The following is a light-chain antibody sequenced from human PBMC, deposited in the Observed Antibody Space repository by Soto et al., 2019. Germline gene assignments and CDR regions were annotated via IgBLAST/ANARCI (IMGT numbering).Light chain of an antibody. CDR3: SSYTSSGTYV. V-gene: IGLV2-14*01. CDR2: EVS. Sequence: QSALTQPASVSGSPGQSITISCTGTSSDVGDYDYVSWYQQHPGKAPKLMIYEVSGRPSGVSNRFSGSKSGSTASLTISGLQAEDEADYYCSSYTSSGTYVFGTGTKVTVL. J-gene: IGLJ1*01. CDR1: SSDVGDYDY.